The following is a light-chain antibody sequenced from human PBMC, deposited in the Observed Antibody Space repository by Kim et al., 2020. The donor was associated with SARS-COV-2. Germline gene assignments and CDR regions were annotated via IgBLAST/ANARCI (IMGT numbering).Light chain of an antibody. V-gene: IGKV1-9*01. Sequence: STSVGDRVTITCRASQVIGNFLAWYQQKPGKAPNLLIYTASTLQTGVPSRFSGSGSGTDFTLTISSAQPEDVATYYCQQLNSYPLTFGGGTKLEI. J-gene: IGKJ4*01. CDR2: TAS. CDR3: QQLNSYPLT. CDR1: QVIGNF.